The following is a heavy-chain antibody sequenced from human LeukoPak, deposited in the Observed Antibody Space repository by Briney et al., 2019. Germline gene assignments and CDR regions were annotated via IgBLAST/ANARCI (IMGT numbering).Heavy chain of an antibody. CDR3: ARDNSVEDTAWWFDP. J-gene: IGHJ5*02. D-gene: IGHD4-23*01. CDR2: INPSGGST. Sequence: ASVKVSCKASGYTFTDYYIHWVRQAPGQGLEWMGIINPSGGSTSYAQKFQGRVTMTWDMSTSTDYMELSSLRSEDTAVYYCARDNSVEDTAWWFDPWGQGTLVTVSS. CDR1: GYTFTDYY. V-gene: IGHV1-46*01.